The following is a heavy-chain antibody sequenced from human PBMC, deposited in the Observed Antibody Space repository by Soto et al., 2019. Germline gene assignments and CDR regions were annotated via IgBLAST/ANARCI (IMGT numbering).Heavy chain of an antibody. Sequence: ASVKVSCKASGYTFTSYAMHWVRQPPGQRLEWMGWINDGNGNTKYSQKFQGRVTITRDTSASTAYMELSSLRSDDTAVYYCARVGAARPFDYWGQGTLVTVSS. D-gene: IGHD6-6*01. J-gene: IGHJ4*02. V-gene: IGHV1-3*01. CDR3: ARVGAARPFDY. CDR1: GYTFTSYA. CDR2: INDGNGNT.